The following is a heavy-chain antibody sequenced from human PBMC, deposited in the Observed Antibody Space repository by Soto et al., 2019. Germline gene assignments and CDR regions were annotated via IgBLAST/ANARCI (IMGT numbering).Heavy chain of an antibody. Sequence: GGSLRLSCAASGFTFDDYTMHWVRQAPGKGLEWVSLISWDGGSTYYADSVKGRFTISRDNSKNSLYLQMNSLRTEDTALYYCAKAILPLGYCSSTSCYQRDWFDPWGQGTLVTVSS. D-gene: IGHD2-2*01. V-gene: IGHV3-43*01. CDR1: GFTFDDYT. CDR2: ISWDGGST. CDR3: AKAILPLGYCSSTSCYQRDWFDP. J-gene: IGHJ5*02.